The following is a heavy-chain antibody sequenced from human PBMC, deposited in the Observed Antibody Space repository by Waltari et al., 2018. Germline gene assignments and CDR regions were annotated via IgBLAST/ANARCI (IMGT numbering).Heavy chain of an antibody. Sequence: QVQLQESGPGLVKPSETLSLTCTVSGGSISSYYWSWIRQPPGKGLEWIGYIYYSGSTNYNPSLKSRVTISVDTSKNQFSLKLSSVTAADTAVYYCARSTFEQWLGDYYYYYMDVWGKGTTVTISS. D-gene: IGHD6-19*01. J-gene: IGHJ6*03. V-gene: IGHV4-59*08. CDR2: IYYSGST. CDR1: GGSISSYY. CDR3: ARSTFEQWLGDYYYYYMDV.